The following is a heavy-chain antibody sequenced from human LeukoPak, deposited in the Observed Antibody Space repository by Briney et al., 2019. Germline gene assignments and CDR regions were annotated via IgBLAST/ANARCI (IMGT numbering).Heavy chain of an antibody. CDR2: IIPIFGTA. CDR3: ARDTLLWFDY. J-gene: IGHJ5*01. V-gene: IGHV1-69*05. Sequence: SVKVSCKASGGTFSSYAISWVRQAPGQGLEWMGGIIPIFGTANYAQKFQGRVTMTTDTSTSTAYMELRSLRSDDTAVYYCARDTLLWFDYWGQGTLVTVSS. CDR1: GGTFSSYA. D-gene: IGHD3-10*01.